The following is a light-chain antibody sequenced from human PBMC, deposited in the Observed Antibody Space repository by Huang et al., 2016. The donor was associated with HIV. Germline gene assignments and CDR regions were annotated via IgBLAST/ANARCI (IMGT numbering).Light chain of an antibody. Sequence: EIVMTQSPLSLPVTPGEPASISCRSTQSLLHSNGHNYLDWYVQKPGQSPQLLIYLGSNRAAGVPDRFSGSGSGTDFTLKISRVEAEDVGVYYCMQALQTWTFGQGTKVEIK. CDR3: MQALQTWT. J-gene: IGKJ1*01. CDR2: LGS. CDR1: QSLLHSNGHNY. V-gene: IGKV2-28*01.